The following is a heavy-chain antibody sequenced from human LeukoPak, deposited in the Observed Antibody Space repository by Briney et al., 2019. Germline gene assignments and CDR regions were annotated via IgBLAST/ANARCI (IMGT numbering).Heavy chain of an antibody. CDR2: IKQDGSEK. CDR3: ARDLGAAGHDAFDI. V-gene: IGHV3-7*01. Sequence: PGGSLRLSCAASEFTFSSYWMSWVRQAPGKGLEWVANIKQDGSEKYYVDSVKGRFTISRDNAKNSLYLQMNSLRAEDTAVYYCARDLGAAGHDAFDIWGQGTMVTVSS. J-gene: IGHJ3*02. CDR1: EFTFSSYW. D-gene: IGHD6-13*01.